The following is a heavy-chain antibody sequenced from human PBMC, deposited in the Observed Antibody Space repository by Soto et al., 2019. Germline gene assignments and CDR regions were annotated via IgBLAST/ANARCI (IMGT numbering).Heavy chain of an antibody. CDR1: GGSFSGYY. D-gene: IGHD5-18*01. CDR3: ARGGAWIPMTY. CDR2: VNHSGST. V-gene: IGHV4-34*01. J-gene: IGHJ4*02. Sequence: QVQLQQWGAGLLKPSETLSLTCAVYGGSFSGYYWSWIRQPPGKGLEWIGEVNHSGSTNYTPSLKSRVTISVDTSKSQLSLKLSSGPAADAVVYYCARGGAWIPMTYWGQGTLVTVSS.